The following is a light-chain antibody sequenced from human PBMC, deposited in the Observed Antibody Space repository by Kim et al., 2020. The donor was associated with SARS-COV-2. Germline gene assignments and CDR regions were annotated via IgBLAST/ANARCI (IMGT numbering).Light chain of an antibody. CDR3: AAWDDSLNGPV. CDR2: SNN. V-gene: IGLV1-44*01. Sequence: ELTQPPSASGTPGQRVTISCSGSSSNIGSNTVNWYQQLPGTAPKLLIYSNNQRPSEVPDRFSGSKSGTSASLAISGLQSEDEADYYCAAWDDSLNGPVFGGGTKVTVL. CDR1: SSNIGSNT. J-gene: IGLJ3*02.